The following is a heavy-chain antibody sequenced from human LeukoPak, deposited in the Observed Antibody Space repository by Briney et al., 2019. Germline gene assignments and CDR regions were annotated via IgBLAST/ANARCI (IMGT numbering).Heavy chain of an antibody. CDR3: AKDLSAQVVTWGYFDY. CDR2: ISGSGGST. V-gene: IGHV3-23*01. J-gene: IGHJ4*02. D-gene: IGHD3-22*01. CDR1: GFTFSSYA. Sequence: PGGSLRLSCAASGFTFSSYAMSWVRQAPGKGLEWVSAISGSGGSTYYADSVKGRFTISRDNSKNTLYLQMNSLRAEDTAIYYCAKDLSAQVVTWGYFDYWGQGTLVTVSS.